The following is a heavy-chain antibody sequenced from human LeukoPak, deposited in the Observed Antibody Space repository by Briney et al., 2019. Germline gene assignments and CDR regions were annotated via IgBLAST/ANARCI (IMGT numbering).Heavy chain of an antibody. CDR1: GFTFSRHW. V-gene: IGHV3-74*01. CDR2: MNADGSTS. Sequence: GGSLRLSCAGSGFTFSRHWMHWVRQAPGKGVVWVSRMNADGSTSNYADPVKGRFTISKDNARNTLHLQMDSLSAEDTAVYYCTSDTVNTAVGIDYWGQGTLVTVSS. J-gene: IGHJ4*02. D-gene: IGHD5-18*01. CDR3: TSDTVNTAVGIDY.